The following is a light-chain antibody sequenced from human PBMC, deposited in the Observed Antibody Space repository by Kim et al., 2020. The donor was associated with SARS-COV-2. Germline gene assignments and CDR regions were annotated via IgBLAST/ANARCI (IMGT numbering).Light chain of an antibody. CDR2: QNR. V-gene: IGLV3-1*01. CDR1: DLGNKY. J-gene: IGLJ1*01. Sequence: SYELTQPPSVSVSPGQTATITCSGDDLGNKYVTWYQQKPGQSPVLVMYQNRKRPSGIPERFSGSNSGNTATLTITGTQAMDEADHYCQAWDSNTGVFGSGTKVTAL. CDR3: QAWDSNTGV.